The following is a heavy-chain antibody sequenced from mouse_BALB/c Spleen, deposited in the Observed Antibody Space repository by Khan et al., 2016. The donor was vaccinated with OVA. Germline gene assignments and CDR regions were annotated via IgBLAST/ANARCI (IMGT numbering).Heavy chain of an antibody. CDR3: EELALYYSAGGVAN. CDR1: GFTFSTYG. V-gene: IGHV5-6*01. J-gene: IGHJ3*01. CDR2: ISSGGSYT. Sequence: EVEPLVSGGDLVKPGGSLKLSCAASGFTFSTYGMSWVRQTPDKRLEWVETISSGGSYTYYPDSVTGRFTISRDNAKNTLYLQVSSLKSEDTAMSYSEELALYYSAGGVANWGQGTLVTVSA. D-gene: IGHD2-12*01.